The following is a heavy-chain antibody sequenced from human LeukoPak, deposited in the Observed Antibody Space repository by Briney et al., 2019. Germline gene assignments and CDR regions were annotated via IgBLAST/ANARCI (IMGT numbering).Heavy chain of an antibody. D-gene: IGHD6-13*01. CDR1: GYRFTSYW. J-gene: IGHJ5*02. Sequence: GESLKISCQGSGYRFTSYWIGWVRPLPGKGLEWMGIIYPGDSDTRYSPSFQGQVTISADKSISTAYLQWSSLKASDTAMYYCARQLGNNWFDPWGQGTLVTVSS. CDR2: IYPGDSDT. CDR3: ARQLGNNWFDP. V-gene: IGHV5-51*01.